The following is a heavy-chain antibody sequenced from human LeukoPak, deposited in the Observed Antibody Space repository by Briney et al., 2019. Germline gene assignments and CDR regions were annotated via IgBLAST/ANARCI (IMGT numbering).Heavy chain of an antibody. CDR3: ARAPHYYSDRSVFAVSAAPDY. Sequence: PGGSLRLSCAASGFTFSSYSMNWVRQPRGKGLEWVALISYDGSNQYYADSVKGRFTPSRDNSKNTLYVQMNSRRGDDTAVYYCARAPHYYSDRSVFAVSAAPDYWGQGTLVTVS. J-gene: IGHJ4*02. D-gene: IGHD3-22*01. CDR1: GFTFSSYS. CDR2: ISYDGSNQ. V-gene: IGHV3-30*03.